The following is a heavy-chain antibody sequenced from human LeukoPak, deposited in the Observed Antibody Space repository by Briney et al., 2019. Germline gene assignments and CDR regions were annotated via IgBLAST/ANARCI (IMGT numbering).Heavy chain of an antibody. CDR2: INHSGST. D-gene: IGHD3-16*02. Sequence: SETLSLTCAVYGGSFGGYYWSWIRQPPGKGLEWIGEINHSGSTNYNPSLKSRVTISVDTSKNQFSLNLSSVTAADTAVYYCARGGGDYVWGSYRYFPFDYWGQGTLVTVSS. CDR1: GGSFGGYY. V-gene: IGHV4-34*01. J-gene: IGHJ4*02. CDR3: ARGGGDYVWGSYRYFPFDY.